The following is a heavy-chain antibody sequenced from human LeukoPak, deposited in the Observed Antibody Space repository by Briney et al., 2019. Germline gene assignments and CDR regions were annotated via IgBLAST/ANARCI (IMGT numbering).Heavy chain of an antibody. CDR1: GYSISSGYY. V-gene: IGHV4-38-2*02. D-gene: IGHD4-11*01. J-gene: IGHJ4*02. Sequence: PSETLSLTCTVSGYSISSGYYWGWIRQPPGKGLEWIGSIYYSGSTYYNPSLKSRVTISVDTSKNQFSLKLSSVTAADTAVYYCARGRFAYSNYVDYWGQGTLVTVSS. CDR2: IYYSGST. CDR3: ARGRFAYSNYVDY.